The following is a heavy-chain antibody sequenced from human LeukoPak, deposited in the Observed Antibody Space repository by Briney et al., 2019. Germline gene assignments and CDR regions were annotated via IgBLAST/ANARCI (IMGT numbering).Heavy chain of an antibody. CDR1: GFTFSSYA. V-gene: IGHV3-7*01. Sequence: GGSLRLSCAASGFTFSSYAMSWVRQAPGEGLEWVANIKQDGSEKYYGDSVKGRFIISRDNAKNSLYLQMNSLRVEDTAVYYCARDASIAPRSDAFDIWGQGTMVTVSS. CDR2: IKQDGSEK. J-gene: IGHJ3*02. CDR3: ARDASIAPRSDAFDI. D-gene: IGHD6-6*01.